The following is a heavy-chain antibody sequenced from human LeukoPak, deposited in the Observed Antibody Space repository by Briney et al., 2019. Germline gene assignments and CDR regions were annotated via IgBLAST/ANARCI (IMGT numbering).Heavy chain of an antibody. CDR1: GFTFSSYS. D-gene: IGHD3-10*01. CDR2: ISSSSSYI. J-gene: IGHJ4*02. Sequence: GGSLRLSCAASGFTFSSYSMNWVRQAPGKGLEWVSSISSSSSYIYYADSVKGRYTISRDNAKNSLYLQMNSLRAEDTAVYYCARDRRFGELSPPRFDYWGQGTLVTVSS. V-gene: IGHV3-21*01. CDR3: ARDRRFGELSPPRFDY.